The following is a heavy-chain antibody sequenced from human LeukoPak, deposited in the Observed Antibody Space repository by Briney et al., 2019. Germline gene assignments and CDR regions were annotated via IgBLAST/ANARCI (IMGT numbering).Heavy chain of an antibody. V-gene: IGHV3-7*01. D-gene: IGHD7-27*01. CDR3: ARHWAHLDY. J-gene: IGHJ4*02. Sequence: GGCLRLTCVGSGYTFNTYWMNWVRQAPGKGLEWVANIREDGSEIYYLDSVKGRFTIFRDNAKNSLYLQMNGLRAEDTAVYYCARHWAHLDYWGQGTLVTASS. CDR1: GYTFNTYW. CDR2: IREDGSEI.